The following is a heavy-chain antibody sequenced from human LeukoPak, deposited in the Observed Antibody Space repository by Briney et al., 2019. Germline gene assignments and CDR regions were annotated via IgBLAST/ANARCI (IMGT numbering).Heavy chain of an antibody. CDR2: INHSGST. D-gene: IGHD2-21*01. Sequence: SETLSLTCAVYSGSFSGYYWSWIRQPPGKGLEWIGEINHSGSTNYNPSLKSRVTISVDTSKNQFSLELSSVTAADTAVYYCASPDTASDSDFQHWGQGTLVTVSS. CDR3: ASPDTASDSDFQH. V-gene: IGHV4-34*01. CDR1: SGSFSGYY. J-gene: IGHJ1*01.